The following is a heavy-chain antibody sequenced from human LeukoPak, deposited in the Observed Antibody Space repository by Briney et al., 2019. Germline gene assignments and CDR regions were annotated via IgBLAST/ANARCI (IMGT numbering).Heavy chain of an antibody. CDR2: VHHSGST. J-gene: IGHJ4*02. CDR1: GGSINSSNYY. CDR3: ARQGDGGYSYGNFDS. D-gene: IGHD5-18*01. V-gene: IGHV4-39*01. Sequence: SETLSLTCTVSGGSINSSNYYWGWIRQPPGKGLEWIGNVHHSGSTYYNPSLRSRVTISVDTSQDQFSLKLSSVTAADTAVYYCARQGDGGYSYGNFDSWGQGTLVTVSS.